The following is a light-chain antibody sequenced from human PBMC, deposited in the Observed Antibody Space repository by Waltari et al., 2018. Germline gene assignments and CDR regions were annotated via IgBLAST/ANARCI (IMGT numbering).Light chain of an antibody. Sequence: DIQMTQSPSSLSTSVGDRVTITCRASQSISNYLTWYQQKPGTAPKLLIYAASTLQSGVPSRFSGSGSGTDFTLTISSLQPEDFVTYYCQQSYSTPRTFGQGTRLEIK. CDR1: QSISNY. V-gene: IGKV1-39*01. CDR2: AAS. J-gene: IGKJ2*01. CDR3: QQSYSTPRT.